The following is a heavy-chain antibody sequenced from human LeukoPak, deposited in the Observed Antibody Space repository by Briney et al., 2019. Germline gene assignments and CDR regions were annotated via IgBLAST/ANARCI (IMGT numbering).Heavy chain of an antibody. V-gene: IGHV4-30-2*01. Sequence: PSETLSLTCAVSGGSXXXXGYSWSWIRQPPGXXXEWXXXIXXXXXXXXXXXXXXXXXXXXXXXKNQFSLKLSSVTAADTAVYYCARVRNDYGFDYWGQGTLVTVSS. J-gene: IGHJ4*02. CDR3: ARVRNDYGFDY. D-gene: IGHD4-17*01. CDR2: IXXXXXX. CDR1: GGSXXXXGYS.